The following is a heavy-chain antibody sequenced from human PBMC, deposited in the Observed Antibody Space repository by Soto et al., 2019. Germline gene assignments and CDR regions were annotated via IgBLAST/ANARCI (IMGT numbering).Heavy chain of an antibody. D-gene: IGHD6-13*01. CDR2: INPIGGTT. CDR1: GYTFMNYH. V-gene: IGHV1-46*01. CDR3: ARAASALL. Sequence: QTQLVQSGAEVKKPGASVTVSCKASGYTFMNYHMHWVRQAPGRGLEWLGKINPIGGTTTYAQKFQGRVTMTRDTSTNTVYMELRSLRSEDTGVYYCARAASALLWGPGTQVTVSS. J-gene: IGHJ4*02.